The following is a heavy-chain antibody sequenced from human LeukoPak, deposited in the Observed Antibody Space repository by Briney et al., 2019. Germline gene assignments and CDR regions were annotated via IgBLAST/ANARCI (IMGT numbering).Heavy chain of an antibody. J-gene: IGHJ3*02. Sequence: PSETLSLTCTVSGGSISSGGYYWSWIRQHPGKGLEWIGYIYYSGSTYYNPSLKSRVTISVDTSKNQFSLKLSSVTAADTAVYYCARSFARDAFDIWGQGQWSQPLQ. CDR1: GGSISSGGYY. CDR2: IYYSGST. CDR3: ARSFARDAFDI. V-gene: IGHV4-31*03. D-gene: IGHD3-3*01.